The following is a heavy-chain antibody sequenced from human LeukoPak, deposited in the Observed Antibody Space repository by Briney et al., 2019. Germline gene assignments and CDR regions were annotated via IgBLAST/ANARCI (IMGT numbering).Heavy chain of an antibody. Sequence: GGSLRLSCAASGFTFSSYAMSWVRQAPGKGLEWVSAISGSGGSTYYADSVKGRFTISRDNSKNTLYPQMNSLRAEDTAVYYCARGGVYDILTGYLDYWGQGTLVTVSS. CDR2: ISGSGGST. CDR1: GFTFSSYA. D-gene: IGHD3-9*01. J-gene: IGHJ4*02. V-gene: IGHV3-23*01. CDR3: ARGGVYDILTGYLDY.